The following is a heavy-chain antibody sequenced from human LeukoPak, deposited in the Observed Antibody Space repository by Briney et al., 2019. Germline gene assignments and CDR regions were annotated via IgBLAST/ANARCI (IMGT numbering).Heavy chain of an antibody. J-gene: IGHJ3*01. D-gene: IGHD7-27*01. CDR3: AREDDAWGPNTFNV. Sequence: PGGSLRLSCAASGFSFSEYAMNWVRQAPGKGLQWISYIDGTSRNIYYGDSVKGRFTVSRDNAKNSLHLQLNSLRDEDTALYYCAREDDAWGPNTFNVWGQGAMVTVSS. CDR1: GFSFSEYA. V-gene: IGHV3-48*02. CDR2: IDGTSRNI.